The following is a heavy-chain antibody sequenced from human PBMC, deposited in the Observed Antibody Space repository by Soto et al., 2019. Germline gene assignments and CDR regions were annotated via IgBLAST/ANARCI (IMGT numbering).Heavy chain of an antibody. V-gene: IGHV1-24*01. CDR3: AKDPRYDSSGYSDY. Sequence: XSVKVSCKVSGYSLTELSMHWVRQAPGKGLEWMGGFDPEDGETIYAQKFQGRVTMTEDTSTDTAYMELSSLRSEDTAVYYCAKDPRYDSSGYSDYWGQGTLVTVSS. J-gene: IGHJ4*02. CDR1: GYSLTELS. CDR2: FDPEDGET. D-gene: IGHD3-22*01.